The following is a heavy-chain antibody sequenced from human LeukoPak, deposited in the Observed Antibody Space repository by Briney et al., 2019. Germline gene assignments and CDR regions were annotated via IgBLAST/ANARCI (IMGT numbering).Heavy chain of an antibody. CDR2: IYPGDSGT. CDR3: ARLNEVYDILTGYTYYFDY. V-gene: IGHV5-51*01. D-gene: IGHD3-9*01. J-gene: IGHJ4*02. Sequence: PGESLKISCKGSGYSFTSYWIGWVRQMPGKGLEWMGIIYPGDSGTRYSPSFQGQVTISADKSISTAYLQWSSLKASDTAMYYCARLNEVYDILTGYTYYFDYWGQGTLVTVSS. CDR1: GYSFTSYW.